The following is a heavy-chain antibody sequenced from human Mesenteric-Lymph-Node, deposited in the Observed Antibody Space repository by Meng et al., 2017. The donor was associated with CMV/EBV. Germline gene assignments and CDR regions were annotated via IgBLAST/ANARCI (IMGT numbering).Heavy chain of an antibody. CDR1: GFTFSGST. V-gene: IGHV3-73*01. D-gene: IGHD3-3*01. CDR2: IRSKTNSYAT. Sequence: GESLKISCAASGFTFSGSTMHWVRQASGKGLEWVGRIRSKTNSYATAYAASVKGRLTISRDDSKNTAYLQINSLKSEDTAVYYCTGEVFYDFWSGYEFYYYGMDVWGQGTTVTVSS. J-gene: IGHJ6*02. CDR3: TGEVFYDFWSGYEFYYYGMDV.